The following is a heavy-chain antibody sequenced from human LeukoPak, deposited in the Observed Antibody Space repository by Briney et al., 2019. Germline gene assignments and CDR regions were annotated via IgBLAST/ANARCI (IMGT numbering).Heavy chain of an antibody. J-gene: IGHJ6*02. CDR2: ISSNGGST. Sequence: GGSLRLSCAASGFTFSSYAMHWVRQAPGKGLEYVSAISSNGGSTYYANSVKGRFTISRDNSKNTLYLQMGSLRAEDMAVYYCARDGPGGRSPLYYYYGMDVWGQGTTVTVSS. V-gene: IGHV3-64*01. CDR1: GFTFSSYA. CDR3: ARDGPGGRSPLYYYYGMDV. D-gene: IGHD1-26*01.